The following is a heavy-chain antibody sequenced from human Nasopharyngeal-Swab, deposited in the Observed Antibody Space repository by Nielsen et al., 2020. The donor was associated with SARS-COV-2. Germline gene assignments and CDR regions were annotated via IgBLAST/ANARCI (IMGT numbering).Heavy chain of an antibody. J-gene: IGHJ3*02. CDR2: TYYRSKWYN. D-gene: IGHD6-13*01. CDR3: ARDEDNSSSWGDDAFDI. V-gene: IGHV6-1*01. Sequence: WIRQSPSRGLEWLGRTYYRSKWYNDYAVSGKSRITINPDTSKTQFSLQLNSVTPEDTAVYYCARDEDNSSSWGDDAFDIWGQGTMVTVSS.